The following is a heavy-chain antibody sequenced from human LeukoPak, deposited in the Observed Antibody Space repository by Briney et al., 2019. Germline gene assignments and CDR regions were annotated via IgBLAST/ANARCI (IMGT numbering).Heavy chain of an antibody. J-gene: IGHJ3*02. CDR2: INSDGTT. CDR3: ARSSYYGSGSYAFDI. Sequence: GGSLRLSCAASGFTFSSNWMHWVRQAPGKGLVWVSRINSDGTTTYADSVKGRFTTSRDNAKNTLYLQMDSLRAEDTALYYCARSSYYGSGSYAFDIWGQGTMVTVSS. CDR1: GFTFSSNW. V-gene: IGHV3-74*01. D-gene: IGHD3-10*01.